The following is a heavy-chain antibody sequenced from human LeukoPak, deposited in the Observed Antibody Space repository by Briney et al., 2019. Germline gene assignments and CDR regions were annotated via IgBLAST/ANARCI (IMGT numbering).Heavy chain of an antibody. V-gene: IGHV4-61*08. Sequence: PSETLSLTCTVSGASFSGGDQYWNWIRQSPGKGLEWIGYIYYSGSTNYNPSLKSRVTISVDTSKNQFSLKLSSVTAADTAVYYCAALQGGQQPFGRYYYYYYGMDVWGQGTTVTVSS. CDR3: AALQGGQQPFGRYYYYYYGMDV. D-gene: IGHD6-13*01. CDR1: GASFSGGDQY. CDR2: IYYSGST. J-gene: IGHJ6*02.